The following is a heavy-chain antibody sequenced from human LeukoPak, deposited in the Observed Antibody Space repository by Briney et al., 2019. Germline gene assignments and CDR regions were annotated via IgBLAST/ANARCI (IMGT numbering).Heavy chain of an antibody. CDR2: IWYDGSNK. CDR3: ARGLVLFDY. V-gene: IGHV3-33*01. Sequence: GGSLRLSCAASGFTFSSYGMHWVRQAPGKGLEWVAVIWYDGSNKYYADSVKGRFTISRDNAKNSLYLQMNSLRAEDTAVYYCARGLVLFDYWGQGTLVTVSS. CDR1: GFTFSSYG. J-gene: IGHJ4*02.